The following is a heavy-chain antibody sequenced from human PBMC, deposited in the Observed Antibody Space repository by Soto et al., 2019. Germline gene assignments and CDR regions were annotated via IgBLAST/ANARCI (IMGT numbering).Heavy chain of an antibody. V-gene: IGHV4-31*03. CDR3: ARVIAAAGSANGRLDP. CDR1: GGSISSGGYY. CDR2: IYYSGST. D-gene: IGHD6-13*01. J-gene: IGHJ5*02. Sequence: SETLSLTCTVSGGSISSGGYYWSWIRQHPGKGLEWIGYIYYSGSTYYNPSLKSRVTISVDTSKNQFSLKLSSVTAADTAVYYCARVIAAAGSANGRLDPWGQGTLVTVSS.